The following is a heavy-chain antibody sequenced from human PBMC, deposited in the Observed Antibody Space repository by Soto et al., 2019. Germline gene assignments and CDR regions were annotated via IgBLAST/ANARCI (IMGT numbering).Heavy chain of an antibody. CDR3: ARNPSYNWKYYYYGMDV. D-gene: IGHD1-20*01. V-gene: IGHV4-39*01. CDR1: GGSISSGTYY. Sequence: PSETLSLTCTVSGGSISSGTYYWGWIRQPPGKGLEWIGTIYYSGSTYYNPSLKSRVTISVDTSKNQFSLKLSSVTAADTAVYYCARNPSYNWKYYYYGMDVWGQGTTVTVSS. CDR2: IYYSGST. J-gene: IGHJ6*02.